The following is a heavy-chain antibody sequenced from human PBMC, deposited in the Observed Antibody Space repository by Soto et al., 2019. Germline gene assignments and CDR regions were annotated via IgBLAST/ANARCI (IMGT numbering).Heavy chain of an antibody. CDR2: IYYSGST. CDR3: ARGGYDSSGYYYYYYYGMDV. CDR1: GGSISSYY. V-gene: IGHV4-59*01. Sequence: NPSETLSLTCTVSGGSISSYYWSWIRQPPGKGLEWIGYIYYSGSTNYNPSLKSRVTISVDTSKNQFSLKLSSVTAADTAVYYCARGGYDSSGYYYYYYYGMDVWGQGTTVTVSS. J-gene: IGHJ6*02. D-gene: IGHD3-22*01.